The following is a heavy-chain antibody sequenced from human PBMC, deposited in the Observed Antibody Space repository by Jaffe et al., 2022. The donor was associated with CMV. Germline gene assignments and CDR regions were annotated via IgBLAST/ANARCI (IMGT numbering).Heavy chain of an antibody. CDR1: GGSISDHY. V-gene: IGHV4-59*11. CDR3: ARGGRTFDY. Sequence: QVQLQESGPGLVKLSEALSLTCTVSGGSISDHYWSWIRQPPGKGLEWIGYIYYSGSTNYNPSLKSRVTISGDPSKNQLSLKLSSVTAADTAVYYCARGGRTFDYWGQGSLVTVSS. CDR2: IYYSGST. J-gene: IGHJ4*02.